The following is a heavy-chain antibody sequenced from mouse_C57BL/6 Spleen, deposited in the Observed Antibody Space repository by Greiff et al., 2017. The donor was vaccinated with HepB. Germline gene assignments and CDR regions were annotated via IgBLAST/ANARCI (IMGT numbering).Heavy chain of an antibody. CDR1: GYTFTSYW. J-gene: IGHJ2*01. D-gene: IGHD2-5*01. CDR2: IDPSDSYT. CDR3: ARGLYSNYGGYFDY. Sequence: QVQLQQPGAELVKPGASVKLSCKASGYTFTSYWMQWVKQRPGQGLEWIGEIDPSDSYTNYNQKFKGKATLTVDTSSSTAYMQLSSLTSEDSAVYYCARGLYSNYGGYFDYWGQGTTLTVSS. V-gene: IGHV1-50*01.